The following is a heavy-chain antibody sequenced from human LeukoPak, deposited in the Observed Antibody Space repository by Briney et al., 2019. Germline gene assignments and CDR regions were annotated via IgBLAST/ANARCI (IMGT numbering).Heavy chain of an antibody. D-gene: IGHD2-8*01. V-gene: IGHV1-2*02. J-gene: IGHJ4*02. CDR3: ARVEYCTKGVCINYDL. CDR2: INPNSGGT. CDR1: GYTFTGPY. Sequence: ASVKVSCKASGYTFTGPYIHWMRQAPGQGPEWMGWINPNSGGTKYAQKFQGRVTVTRDTSISTAYMELSGLRADDTATYYCARVEYCTKGVCINYDLWGQGTLVTVSS.